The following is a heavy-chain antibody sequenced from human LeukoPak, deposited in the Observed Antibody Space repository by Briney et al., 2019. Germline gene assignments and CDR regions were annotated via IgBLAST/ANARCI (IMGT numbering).Heavy chain of an antibody. CDR2: ISYDGSNK. V-gene: IGHV3-30-3*01. D-gene: IGHD4-17*01. J-gene: IGHJ4*02. CDR1: GFTFSSYA. Sequence: GGSLRLSCAASGFTFSSYAMHWVRQAPGKGLEWVAVISYDGSNKYYADSVKGRFTISRDNSKDTLYLQMNSLRAEDTAVYYSHTEYGADFDYWGQGTLVTVSS. CDR3: HTEYGADFDY.